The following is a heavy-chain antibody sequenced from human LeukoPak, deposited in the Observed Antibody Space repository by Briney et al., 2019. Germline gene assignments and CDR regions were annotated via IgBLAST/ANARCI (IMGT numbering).Heavy chain of an antibody. CDR3: ARVGLYSSSWYFDY. J-gene: IGHJ4*02. CDR2: IYTSGST. Sequence: SETLSLTCTVSGGSISSYDWSWIRQPAGKGLEWIGRIYTSGSTNYNPSLKSRVTMSVDTSKNQFSLKLSSVTAADTAVYYCARVGLYSSSWYFDYWGQGTLVTVSS. V-gene: IGHV4-4*07. CDR1: GGSISSYD. D-gene: IGHD6-13*01.